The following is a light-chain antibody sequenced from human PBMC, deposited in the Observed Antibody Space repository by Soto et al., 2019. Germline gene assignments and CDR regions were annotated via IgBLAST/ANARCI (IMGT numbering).Light chain of an antibody. CDR2: EVR. V-gene: IGLV2-14*01. Sequence: QSVLTQPASVSGSPGQSITISCTGTSGHLGAYNYVSWYQQHPGKAPKLLIYEVRNRPSGVPNRFSGSKSANTASLTISGLQAEDEADYYCSSYTSSSTGVFGTGTKVTVL. CDR3: SSYTSSSTGV. CDR1: SGHLGAYNY. J-gene: IGLJ1*01.